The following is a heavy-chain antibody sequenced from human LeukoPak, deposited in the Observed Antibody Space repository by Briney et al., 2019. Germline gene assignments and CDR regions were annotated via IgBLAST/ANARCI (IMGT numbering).Heavy chain of an antibody. CDR3: VRVHGGGY. Sequence: GGSLRLSCATSGFTFSSYGMSWVRQAPGKGLEWVSSISSLNNHIYYADSVRGRFTISRDNAKNSLYLQMSSLRDEDTAVYYCVRVHGGGYWGQGTLVTVSS. D-gene: IGHD3-16*01. CDR2: ISSLNNHI. V-gene: IGHV3-21*04. J-gene: IGHJ4*02. CDR1: GFTFSSYG.